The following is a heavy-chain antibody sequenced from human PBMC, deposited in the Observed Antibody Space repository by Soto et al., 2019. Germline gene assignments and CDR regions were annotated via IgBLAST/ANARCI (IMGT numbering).Heavy chain of an antibody. CDR3: ARGLGYYGSGQPFAI. CDR2: ISSDSITI. D-gene: IGHD3-10*01. J-gene: IGHJ3*02. CDR1: GFTFSSYS. V-gene: IGHV3-48*01. Sequence: PGGSLRLSCAASGFTFSSYSMNWVRQAPGEGLEWASYISSDSITIFYADSVKGRFTISRDNAKNSLYLQMNSLRAEDTAVYYCARGLGYYGSGQPFAIWGQGTMVTVSS.